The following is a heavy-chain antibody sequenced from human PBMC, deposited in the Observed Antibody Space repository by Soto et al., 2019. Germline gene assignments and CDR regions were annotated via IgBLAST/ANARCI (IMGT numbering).Heavy chain of an antibody. V-gene: IGHV4-34*01. Sequence: PSETLSLTCAVYGGSFSGYYWSWIRQPPGKGLEWIGEINHSGSTNYNPSLKSRVTISVDTSKNQFSLKLSSVTAADAAVYYCARRLGSAVAKTFDYWGQGTVFTVSP. CDR2: INHSGST. CDR1: GGSFSGYY. J-gene: IGHJ4*02. D-gene: IGHD3-10*01. CDR3: ARRLGSAVAKTFDY.